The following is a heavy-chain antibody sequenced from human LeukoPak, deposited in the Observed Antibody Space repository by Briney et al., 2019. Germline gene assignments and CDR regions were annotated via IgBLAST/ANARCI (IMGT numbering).Heavy chain of an antibody. Sequence: PSETLSLTCTVSGGSISSYYWSWIRQPPGKGLEWIGYIYYSGSTNYNPSLKSRVTISVDTSKNQFSLKLSSVTAADTAVYYCARGRHYYDSSGYFYYFDYWAREPWSPSPQ. J-gene: IGHJ4*02. V-gene: IGHV4-59*01. CDR1: GGSISSYY. D-gene: IGHD3-22*01. CDR2: IYYSGST. CDR3: ARGRHYYDSSGYFYYFDY.